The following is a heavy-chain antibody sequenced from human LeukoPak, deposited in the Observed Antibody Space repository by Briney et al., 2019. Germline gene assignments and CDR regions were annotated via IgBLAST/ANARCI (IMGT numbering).Heavy chain of an antibody. V-gene: IGHV4-39*01. CDR2: IYYSGST. D-gene: IGHD3-22*01. CDR1: GGSISSSSYY. J-gene: IGHJ5*02. Sequence: SETLSLTCTVSGGSISSSSYYWGWIRQPPGKGLEWIGSIYYSGSTYYNPSLKSRVTISVDTSKNQFSLKLSSVTAADTAVYYCASTYYYDSSGYYYGNWFDPWGQGTLVTVSS. CDR3: ASTYYYDSSGYYYGNWFDP.